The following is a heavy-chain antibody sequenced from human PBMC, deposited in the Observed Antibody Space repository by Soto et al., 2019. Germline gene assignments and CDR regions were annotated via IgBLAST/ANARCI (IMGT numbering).Heavy chain of an antibody. CDR1: GYTFTSYY. J-gene: IGHJ6*02. Sequence: QVQLVQSGAEVKKPGASVKVSCKASGYTFTSYYMHWVRQAPGQGLECMGIINPSGGSTSYAQKFQGRVTMTRDTSTSTVYMELSSLRSEDTAVYYCARVHLGRYGMDVWGQGTTVTVSS. CDR2: INPSGGST. V-gene: IGHV1-46*01. CDR3: ARVHLGRYGMDV.